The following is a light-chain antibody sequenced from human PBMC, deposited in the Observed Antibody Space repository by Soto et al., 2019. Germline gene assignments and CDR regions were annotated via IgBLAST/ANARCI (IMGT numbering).Light chain of an antibody. V-gene: IGKV3-15*01. J-gene: IGKJ1*01. CDR3: QQYNNWPRT. CDR1: QSISNN. Sequence: EIVMTQSPATLSVSPGERATVSCRASQSISNNLAWYQQKPGQAPRLLMFSSSSRANGIPARFSGSGSGTEFTLTISSLQSEDFAVYYCQQYNNWPRTFGQGTKVEI. CDR2: SSS.